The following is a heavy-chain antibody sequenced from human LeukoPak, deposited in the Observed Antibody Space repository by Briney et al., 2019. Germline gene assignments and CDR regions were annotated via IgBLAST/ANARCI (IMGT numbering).Heavy chain of an antibody. V-gene: IGHV4-34*01. D-gene: IGHD1-26*01. CDR2: INHSGSP. J-gene: IGHJ4*02. CDR3: ASGTHSGRFDF. Sequence: SETLSLTCGVYGGSFSGHYWSWIRQTPGKGLEWIGEINHSGSPNYNPSLKSRVTISVDTSKNQFSLRVSSVTAADTAVYYCASGTHSGRFDFWAQGTLVIVSS. CDR1: GGSFSGHY.